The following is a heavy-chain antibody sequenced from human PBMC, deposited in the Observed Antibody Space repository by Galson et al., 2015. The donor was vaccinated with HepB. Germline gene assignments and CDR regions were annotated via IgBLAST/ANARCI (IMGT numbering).Heavy chain of an antibody. V-gene: IGHV3-30-3*01. D-gene: IGHD2-15*01. CDR3: ARDLPPPKLRNLDY. Sequence: SLRLSCAASGFTFSSYAMHWVRQAPGKGLEWVAVISYDGSNKYYADSVKGRFTISRDNSKNTLYLQMNSLRAEDTAVYHCARDLPPPKLRNLDYWGQGTLVTVSS. J-gene: IGHJ4*02. CDR1: GFTFSSYA. CDR2: ISYDGSNK.